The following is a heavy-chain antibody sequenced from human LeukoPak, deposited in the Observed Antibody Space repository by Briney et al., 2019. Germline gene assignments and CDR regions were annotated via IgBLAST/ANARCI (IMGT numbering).Heavy chain of an antibody. Sequence: PSETLSLTCAVYGGSFSGYYWSWIRQPPGKGLEWIGEIYHSGSTNYNPSLKSRVTISVDKSKNQFSLKLSSVTAADTAVYYCAREPAAGGSFDYWGQGTLVTVSS. CDR3: AREPAAGGSFDY. J-gene: IGHJ4*02. V-gene: IGHV4-34*01. D-gene: IGHD6-13*01. CDR1: GGSFSGYY. CDR2: IYHSGST.